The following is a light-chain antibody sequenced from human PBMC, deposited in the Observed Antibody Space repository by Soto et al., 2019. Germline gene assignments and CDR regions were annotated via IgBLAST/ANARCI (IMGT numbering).Light chain of an antibody. Sequence: IQLTQSPSSLSASVGDRVTITCRASQGISSYLAWYQQKPGKAPKLPIYAAATLQSGVPSRFSGSGSGTDFTLNISSLQPEDCATYYCQQLNSYPLTFGPGTKVDI. CDR1: QGISSY. J-gene: IGKJ3*01. CDR2: AAA. V-gene: IGKV1-9*01. CDR3: QQLNSYPLT.